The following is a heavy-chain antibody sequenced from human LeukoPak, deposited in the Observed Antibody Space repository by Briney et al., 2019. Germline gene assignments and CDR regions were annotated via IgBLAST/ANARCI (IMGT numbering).Heavy chain of an antibody. D-gene: IGHD3-22*01. V-gene: IGHV1-69*05. J-gene: IGHJ4*02. CDR2: IIPIFGTA. CDR1: GGTFSSYA. CDR3: AAGYYDSSLPYYFDY. Sequence: ASVKVSCKASGGTFSSYAISWVRQAPGEGLEWMGRIIPIFGTANYAQKFQGRVTITTDESTRTAYMELSSLRSEDTAVYYCAAGYYDSSLPYYFDYWGQGTLVTVSS.